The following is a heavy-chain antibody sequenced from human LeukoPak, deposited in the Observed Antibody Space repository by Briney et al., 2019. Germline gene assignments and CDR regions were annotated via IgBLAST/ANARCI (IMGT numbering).Heavy chain of an antibody. J-gene: IGHJ6*03. Sequence: QSGGSLRLSCAASAFTVSSNYMSWVRRAPGKGLEWVSVIYSGVSTYYEDCVEGRLTISRDNSKNSLYLQMNSLRAEDTDVYYCARDTGNYSGVCVYYYMDVWGKGTTVTVSS. CDR3: ARDTGNYSGVCVYYYMDV. CDR1: AFTVSSNY. V-gene: IGHV3-53*01. D-gene: IGHD4-11*01. CDR2: IYSGVST.